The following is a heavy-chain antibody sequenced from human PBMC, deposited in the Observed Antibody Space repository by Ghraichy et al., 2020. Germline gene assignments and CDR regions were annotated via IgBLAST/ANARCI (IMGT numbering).Heavy chain of an antibody. CDR2: IYYSGST. J-gene: IGHJ4*02. CDR3: ARELGVLDY. V-gene: IGHV4-59*01. CDR1: GGSISSYY. Sequence: SETLSHTCTVSGGSISSYYWSWIRQPPGKGLEWIGYIYYSGSTNYNPSLKSRVTISLDMSKNQFSLKLSSVTAADTAVYYCARELGVLDYWAQGTLVTVSS.